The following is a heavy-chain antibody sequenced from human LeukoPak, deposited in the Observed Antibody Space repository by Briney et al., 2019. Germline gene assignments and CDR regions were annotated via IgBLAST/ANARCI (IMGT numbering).Heavy chain of an antibody. CDR1: GYTFNNYW. Sequence: GESLKISCHGSGYTFNNYWIGWVRQVTGKGLEWVGIIWPADFTTRYSPSFQGQVTISVDKSISTSYLQWGSLEASDTAMYYCARPEYGACDYWGQGTLVTVSS. J-gene: IGHJ4*02. D-gene: IGHD4/OR15-4a*01. CDR2: IWPADFTT. V-gene: IGHV5-51*01. CDR3: ARPEYGACDY.